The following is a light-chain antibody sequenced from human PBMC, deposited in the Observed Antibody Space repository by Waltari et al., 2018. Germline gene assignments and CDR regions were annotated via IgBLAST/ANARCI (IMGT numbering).Light chain of an antibody. CDR1: QAISGY. CDR2: HTS. CDR3: QQYYTFPFT. V-gene: IGKV1-17*01. J-gene: IGKJ3*01. Sequence: DFRMTQSPFSLSASVGDRVTIPCRASQAISGYLNWYQQKPGEAPKVLIYHTSRLETGVPSRFSGGGSGTEFTLTISSLQPGDFATYFCQQYYTFPFTFGPGTKLDLK.